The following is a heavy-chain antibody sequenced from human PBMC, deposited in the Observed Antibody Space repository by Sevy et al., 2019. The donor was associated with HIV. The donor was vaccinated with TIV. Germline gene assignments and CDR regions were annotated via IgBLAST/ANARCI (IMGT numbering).Heavy chain of an antibody. J-gene: IGHJ6*02. CDR2: FFYSGST. CDR1: GDSISGYY. V-gene: IGHV4-59*01. Sequence: SETLSLTCTVSGDSISGYYWSWIRQPPGKGLEWLGYFFYSGSTNYNPSLKRRITISVDTTRNQVSLKVRSVTAADTAVYYCARGIATPRGMDVWGQGTTVTVSS. CDR3: ARGIATPRGMDV. D-gene: IGHD6-13*01.